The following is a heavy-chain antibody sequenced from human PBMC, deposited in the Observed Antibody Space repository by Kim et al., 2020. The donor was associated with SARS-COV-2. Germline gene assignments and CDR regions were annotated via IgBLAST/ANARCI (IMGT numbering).Heavy chain of an antibody. CDR3: ARATYYDFWSGPYYFDY. V-gene: IGHV4-34*01. J-gene: IGHJ4*01. CDR1: GGSFSGYY. D-gene: IGHD3-3*01. CDR2: INHSGST. Sequence: SETLSLTCAVYGGSFSGYYWSWIRQPPGKGLEWIGEINHSGSTNYNPSLKSRVTISVDTSKNQFSLKLSSVTAADTAVYYCARATYYDFWSGPYYFDYWG.